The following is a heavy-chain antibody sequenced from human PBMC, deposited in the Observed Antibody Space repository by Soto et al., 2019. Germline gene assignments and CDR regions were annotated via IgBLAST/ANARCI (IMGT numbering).Heavy chain of an antibody. V-gene: IGHV3-30*04. Sequence: GGSLRLSCAASGFSFSNYAMYWVRQAPGKGLEWVALISYDGKNEKYTESVRGRFTISRDNSKNTLDLQMSGLRGEDTAVYYCARHTAGGLFTHRGALGFWGQGTLVTVSP. CDR1: GFSFSNYA. CDR3: ARHTAGGLFTHRGALGF. CDR2: ISYDGKNE. D-gene: IGHD2-21*01. J-gene: IGHJ4*02.